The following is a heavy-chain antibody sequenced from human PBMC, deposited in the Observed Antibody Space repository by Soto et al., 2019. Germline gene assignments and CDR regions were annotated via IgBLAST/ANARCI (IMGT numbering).Heavy chain of an antibody. CDR2: ISGSGGST. Sequence: EVQLLESGGGLVQPGGSLRLSCAASGFTFSSYAMSWVRQAPGKGLEWVSAISGSGGSTYYADSVKGRFTISRDNSKNVLYLQMNSVRAEDTAVYYCAKGHSSSPSPQYYYYGMDVWGQGTTVTVSS. CDR3: AKGHSSSPSPQYYYYGMDV. J-gene: IGHJ6*02. CDR1: GFTFSSYA. V-gene: IGHV3-23*01. D-gene: IGHD6-13*01.